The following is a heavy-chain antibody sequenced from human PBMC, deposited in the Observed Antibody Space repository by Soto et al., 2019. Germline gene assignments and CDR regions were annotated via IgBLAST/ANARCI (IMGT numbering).Heavy chain of an antibody. J-gene: IGHJ5*02. CDR1: GFTFSGFV. CDR3: VRGSSCTTTTCYNFGWFAP. CDR2: IWYDGSHK. D-gene: IGHD2-2*02. Sequence: QVQLVESGGGVVQAGESLRLSCATSGFTFSGFVMQWVRQAPGKGLEWVAVIWYDGSHKYYADSVKGRFTISRDDSKNTLYLQMNNLRVEDTAVYYCVRGSSCTTTTCYNFGWFAPWGQGTLVTVSS. V-gene: IGHV3-33*01.